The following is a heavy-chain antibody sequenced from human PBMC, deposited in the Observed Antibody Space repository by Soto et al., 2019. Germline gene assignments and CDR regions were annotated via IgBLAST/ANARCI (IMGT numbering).Heavy chain of an antibody. CDR2: IVVASGQT. Sequence: GASVISCKASGFTFSSSAVQWVRQARGQRLEWIGKIVVASGQTNYAQNFRGRVAITRDTSTATAYIELTGLTSEDTAVYFCSADRPDIGVGWWVWGQGTTVTV. CDR3: SADRPDIGVGWWV. J-gene: IGHJ6*02. D-gene: IGHD2-15*01. CDR1: GFTFSSSA. V-gene: IGHV1-58*01.